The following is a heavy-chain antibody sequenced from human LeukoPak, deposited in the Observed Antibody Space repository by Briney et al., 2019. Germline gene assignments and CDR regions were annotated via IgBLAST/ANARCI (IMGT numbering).Heavy chain of an antibody. CDR3: ARGLTYYYDSSEYYFDY. D-gene: IGHD3-22*01. Sequence: SETLSLTCTVSGGSISSSSYYWGWIRQPPGKGLEWIGSIYYSGSTYYNPSLKSRVTISVDTSKNQFSLKLSSVTAADTAVYYCARGLTYYYDSSEYYFDYWGQGTLVTVSS. J-gene: IGHJ4*02. CDR2: IYYSGST. V-gene: IGHV4-39*07. CDR1: GGSISSSSYY.